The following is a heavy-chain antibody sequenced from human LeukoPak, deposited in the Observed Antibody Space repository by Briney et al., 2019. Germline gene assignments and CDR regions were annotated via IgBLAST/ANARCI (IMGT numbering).Heavy chain of an antibody. J-gene: IGHJ6*03. V-gene: IGHV3-53*01. CDR2: IYSGGST. CDR3: ARQLLGYYMDV. Sequence: PGGSLRLSCAASGFTVGSNYMGWVRQAPGKGLEWVSIIYSGGSTYYVDSVKGRFTISSDNSKNTLYLQMNSLRAEDTAVYYCARQLLGYYMDVWGKGTTVTVFS. CDR1: GFTVGSNY. D-gene: IGHD4-23*01.